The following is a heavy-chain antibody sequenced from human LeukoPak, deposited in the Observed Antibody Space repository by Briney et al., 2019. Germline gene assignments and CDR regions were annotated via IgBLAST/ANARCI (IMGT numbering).Heavy chain of an antibody. CDR3: ARGGTYYYDSRETN. CDR2: ISAYNGDT. CDR1: GYTFNKYG. V-gene: IGHV1-18*04. D-gene: IGHD3-22*01. J-gene: IGHJ4*02. Sequence: ASVKVSCKASGYTFNKYGITWVRQAPGQGLEWMGWISAYNGDTNYAQKFQGRVTMTTDTSTSTAYMEVRSLRSDDTAVYYCARGGTYYYDSRETNWGQGTLVTVSS.